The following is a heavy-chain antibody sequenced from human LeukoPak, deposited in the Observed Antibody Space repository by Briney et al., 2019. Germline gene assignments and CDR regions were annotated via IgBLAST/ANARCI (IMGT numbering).Heavy chain of an antibody. D-gene: IGHD3-9*01. CDR2: IKKDGSEK. J-gene: IGHJ4*02. CDR1: GFTFSSYW. Sequence: GGSLRLSCAASGFTFSSYWMNWVRQAPGRGLEWVATIKKDGSEKFYVDSVKGRFTISRDNAKNSLYLQMNSLRVEDTAVYYCARDGGGAGHYKGVDYWGQGTLVTVSS. CDR3: ARDGGGAGHYKGVDY. V-gene: IGHV3-7*01.